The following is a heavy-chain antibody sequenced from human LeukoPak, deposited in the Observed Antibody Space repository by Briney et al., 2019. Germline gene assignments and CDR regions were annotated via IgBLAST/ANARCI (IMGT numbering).Heavy chain of an antibody. V-gene: IGHV3-9*01. CDR2: ISWNSGSK. CDR3: ARGPRNYDFWSGYYFYYFDY. D-gene: IGHD3-3*01. CDR1: GFTFDDYA. J-gene: IGHJ4*02. Sequence: GGSLRLSCAASGFTFDDYAMHWVRQAPGKGLEWVSGISWNSGSKGYADSVKGRFTISRDNAKNSLYLQMNSLRAEDTALYYCARGPRNYDFWSGYYFYYFDYWGQGTLVTVSS.